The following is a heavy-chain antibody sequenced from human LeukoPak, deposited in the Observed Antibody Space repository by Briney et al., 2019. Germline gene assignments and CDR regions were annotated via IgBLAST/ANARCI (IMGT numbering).Heavy chain of an antibody. CDR3: LSSSWGRPFDY. Sequence: GRSLRLSCAASGFTFSSYAMHWVRQAPGKGLEWVAVISYDGSNKYYADSVKGRFTISRDNSKNTLYLQMNSLRAEDTAVYYCLSSSWGRPFDYWAREPWSPSPQ. V-gene: IGHV3-30-3*01. D-gene: IGHD6-13*01. J-gene: IGHJ4*02. CDR2: ISYDGSNK. CDR1: GFTFSSYA.